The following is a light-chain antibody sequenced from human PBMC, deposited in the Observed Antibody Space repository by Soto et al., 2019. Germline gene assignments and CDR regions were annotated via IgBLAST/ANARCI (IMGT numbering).Light chain of an antibody. CDR2: LGS. CDR1: XXLLHSNGYNH. J-gene: IGKJ1*01. CDR3: VEALGRPPR. Sequence: ESGLTLSKLSLPVXPGEXASIXXXXSXXLLHSNGYNHLDWYLQKPGHAPQLLIYLGSDRASGGGDRFSGGRSGTDFTLKVSRVEAGDVGVYYCVEALGRPPRFGQGTKLDVK. V-gene: IGKV2-28*01.